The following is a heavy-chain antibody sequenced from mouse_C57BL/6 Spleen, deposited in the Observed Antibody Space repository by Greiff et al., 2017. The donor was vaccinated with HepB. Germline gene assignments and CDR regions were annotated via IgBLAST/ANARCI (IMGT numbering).Heavy chain of an antibody. J-gene: IGHJ1*03. CDR3: AREGTTVVTGGYFDV. CDR1: GFTFSSYA. CDR2: ISDGGSYT. D-gene: IGHD1-1*01. V-gene: IGHV5-4*01. Sequence: EVMLVESGGGLVKPGGSLKLSCAASGFTFSSYAMSWVRQTPEKRLEWVATISDGGSYTYYPDNVKGRFTISRDNAKNNLYLQMSHLKSEDTAMYYCAREGTTVVTGGYFDVWGTGTTVTVSS.